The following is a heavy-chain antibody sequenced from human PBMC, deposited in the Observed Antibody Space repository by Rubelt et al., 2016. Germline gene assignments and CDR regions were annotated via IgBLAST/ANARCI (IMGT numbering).Heavy chain of an antibody. CDR3: AREYNWNYPPTYYFDY. V-gene: IGHV3-7*01. Sequence: EVQLVESGGGLVQPGGSLRLSCAASGFTFSSYSMNWVRQAPGKGLEWVANIKQDGSEKYYVDSVKGRFTISRDNAKNSLYLQMNSLRAEDTAVYYCAREYNWNYPPTYYFDYWGQGTLVTVSS. J-gene: IGHJ4*02. CDR2: IKQDGSEK. D-gene: IGHD1-7*01. CDR1: GFTFSSYS.